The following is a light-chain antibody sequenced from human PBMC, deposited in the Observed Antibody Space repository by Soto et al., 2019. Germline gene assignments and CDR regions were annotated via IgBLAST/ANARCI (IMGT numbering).Light chain of an antibody. CDR2: DAS. J-gene: IGKJ3*01. CDR1: QTIGRW. V-gene: IGKV1-5*01. Sequence: DIQMTQSPSTLSASVGARVTITCRASQTIGRWLAWYQQKPGTAPKLLIYDASNLESGVPSRISGSGSGTEFTLTISSLQSDDFAAYYCQQFTSYSPLTFGPGTKVDIK. CDR3: QQFTSYSPLT.